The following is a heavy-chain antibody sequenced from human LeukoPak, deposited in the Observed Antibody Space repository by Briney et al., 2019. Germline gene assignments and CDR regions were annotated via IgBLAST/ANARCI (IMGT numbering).Heavy chain of an antibody. V-gene: IGHV3-48*01. CDR2: ISSSSSTI. CDR1: GFTFSTYS. D-gene: IGHD5-24*01. Sequence: GASLRLSCAASGFTFSTYSMSWVRQAPGKGLEWVSYISSSSSTIYYADSVKGRFTISRDNAKNSLYLQMNSLRAEDTAMYYCAKSDGFDYWGQGTLVTVSS. J-gene: IGHJ4*02. CDR3: AKSDGFDY.